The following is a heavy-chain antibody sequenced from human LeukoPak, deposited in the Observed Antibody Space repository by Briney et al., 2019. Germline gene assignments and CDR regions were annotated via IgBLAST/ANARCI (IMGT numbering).Heavy chain of an antibody. CDR1: GFAFSSYS. J-gene: IGHJ5*02. D-gene: IGHD6-13*01. CDR2: ISSSSSYI. V-gene: IGHV3-21*01. Sequence: GSLRLSCAASGFAFSSYSMNCVRQAPGKGLEWVSSISSSSSYIYYADSVKGRFTISRDNAKNSLYLQMNSLRAEDTAVYYCARDARGYSSSWYNWFDPWGQGTLVTVSS. CDR3: ARDARGYSSSWYNWFDP.